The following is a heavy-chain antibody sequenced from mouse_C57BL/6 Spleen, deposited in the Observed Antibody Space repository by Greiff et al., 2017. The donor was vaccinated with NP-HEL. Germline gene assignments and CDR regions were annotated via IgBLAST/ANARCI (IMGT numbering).Heavy chain of an antibody. J-gene: IGHJ4*01. CDR2: IRSKSNNYAT. D-gene: IGHD2-3*01. CDR3: VRHDDGYLYYAMDY. Sequence: EVQVVESGGGLVQPKGSLKLSCAASGFSFNTYAMNWVRQAPGKGLEWVARIRSKSNNYATYYADSVKDRFTISRDDSESMLYLQMNNLKTEDTAMYYCVRHDDGYLYYAMDYWGQGTSVTVSS. CDR1: GFSFNTYA. V-gene: IGHV10-1*01.